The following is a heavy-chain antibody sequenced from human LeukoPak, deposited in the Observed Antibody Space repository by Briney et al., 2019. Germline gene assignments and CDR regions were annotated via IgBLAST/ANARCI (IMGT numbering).Heavy chain of an antibody. CDR1: GYTFTSYY. CDR3: ARDPVRGVITYYFDY. V-gene: IGHV1-69*13. D-gene: IGHD3-10*01. J-gene: IGHJ4*02. Sequence: SVKVSCKASGYTFTSYYMHWVRQAPGQGLEWMGGIIPIFGTANYAQKFQGRVTITADESTSTAYMELSSLRSEDTAVYYCARDPVRGVITYYFDYWGQGTLVTVSS. CDR2: IIPIFGTA.